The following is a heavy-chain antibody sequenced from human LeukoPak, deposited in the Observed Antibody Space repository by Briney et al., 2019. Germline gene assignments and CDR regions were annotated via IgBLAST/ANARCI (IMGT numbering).Heavy chain of an antibody. V-gene: IGHV3-30-3*01. Sequence: EGSLRLSCAASGFTFSSYAMHWVRQAPGKGLEWVAVISYDGSNKYYADSVKGRFTISRDNSKNTLYLQMNSLRAEDTAVYYCASAPLIVVAPIDYWGQGTLVTVSS. D-gene: IGHD6-19*01. CDR3: ASAPLIVVAPIDY. CDR2: ISYDGSNK. CDR1: GFTFSSYA. J-gene: IGHJ4*02.